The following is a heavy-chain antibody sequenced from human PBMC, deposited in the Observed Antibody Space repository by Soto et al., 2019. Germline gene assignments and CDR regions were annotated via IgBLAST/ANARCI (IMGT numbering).Heavy chain of an antibody. V-gene: IGHV1-18*01. J-gene: IGHJ5*02. CDR1: GYTFTSYG. CDR3: ARVLTTKTYGNNWFDP. Sequence: QVQLVQSGAEVKKPGASVKVSCKASGYTFTSYGISWVRQAPGQGLEWMGWISAYNGNTNYAQKHQAIVTMTTDTSTSTAYMELRSLSTDDTAVYYCARVLTTKTYGNNWFDPWDQGTLVTVSS. CDR2: ISAYNGNT. D-gene: IGHD4-17*01.